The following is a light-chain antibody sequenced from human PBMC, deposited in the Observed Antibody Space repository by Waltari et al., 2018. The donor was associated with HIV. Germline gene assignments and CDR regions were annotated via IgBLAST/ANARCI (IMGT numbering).Light chain of an antibody. Sequence: QSVLTQPPSASGTPGQRVTLSCSGSYSNTGTDVVNWYQQLPGTAPKLLIYSNNHRPSGGPGRFCGAKSGTSASLAISGLQSEDEAADYGAAWDDSLNALLFGGGTKLTVL. CDR1: YSNTGTDV. CDR2: SNN. V-gene: IGLV1-44*01. CDR3: AAWDDSLNALL. J-gene: IGLJ2*01.